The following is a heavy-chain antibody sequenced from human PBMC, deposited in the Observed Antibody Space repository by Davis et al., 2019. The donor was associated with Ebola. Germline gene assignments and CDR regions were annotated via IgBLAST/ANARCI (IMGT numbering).Heavy chain of an antibody. CDR2: LGLSADT. CDR1: GFVFSSYV. Sequence: GGSLRLSCAASGFVFSSYVMSWVRQALGKGLEWVSTLGLSADTYYADSVKGRFTISRDNSKNTLYLQMNGLRVEDTAIYYCAKDNRNIWSEVWGQGTMVTVSS. CDR3: AKDNRNIWSEV. D-gene: IGHD2/OR15-2a*01. V-gene: IGHV3-23*01. J-gene: IGHJ3*01.